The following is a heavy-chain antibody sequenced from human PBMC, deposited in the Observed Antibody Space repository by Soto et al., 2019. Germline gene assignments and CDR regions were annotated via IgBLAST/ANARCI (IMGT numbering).Heavy chain of an antibody. J-gene: IGHJ5*02. CDR1: GGSISSGGYY. CDR2: IYYSGST. V-gene: IGHV4-31*03. D-gene: IGHD1-7*01. Sequence: QVQLQESGPGLVKPSQTLSLTCTVSGGSISSGGYYWSWIRQHPGKGLEWIGYIYYSGSTYYNRSLKSRVTISVDTSKNQFSLKVSSVPAADTAVYDCAREGSRGNYLAPLGQGNLVTVSS. CDR3: AREGSRGNYLAP.